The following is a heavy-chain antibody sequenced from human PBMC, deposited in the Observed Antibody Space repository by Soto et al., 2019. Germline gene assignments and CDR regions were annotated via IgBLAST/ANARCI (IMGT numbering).Heavy chain of an antibody. CDR1: DHTFTYYG. CDR3: AATGGYYCGLDV. V-gene: IGHV1-18*01. J-gene: IGHJ6*02. CDR2: ISGYNGNT. Sequence: QVQLLQSGGEVKKPGASVKVSCNSSDHTFTYYGINWVRRAPGQGLEWMGWISGYNGNTKYAQKLPDRVNMSAETSTKTAYKEMRSLTSDDSAVYFCAATGGYYCGLDVWGQGTTVTVSS. D-gene: IGHD2-8*02.